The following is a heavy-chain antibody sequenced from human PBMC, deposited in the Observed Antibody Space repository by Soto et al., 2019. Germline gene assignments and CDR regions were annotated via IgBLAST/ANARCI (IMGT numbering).Heavy chain of an antibody. CDR3: ARTLPNYYDSSGYYYYYYGMDV. Sequence: GGSLRLSCAASGFTFSSYSMNWVRQAPGKGLEWVSSISSSSSYIYYADSVKGRFTISRDNAKNSLYLQMNSLRAEDTAVYYCARTLPNYYDSSGYYYYYYGMDVWGQGTTVTVSS. CDR2: ISSSSSYI. D-gene: IGHD3-22*01. V-gene: IGHV3-21*01. J-gene: IGHJ6*02. CDR1: GFTFSSYS.